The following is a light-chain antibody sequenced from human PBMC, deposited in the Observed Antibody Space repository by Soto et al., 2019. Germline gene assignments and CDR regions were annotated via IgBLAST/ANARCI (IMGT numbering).Light chain of an antibody. V-gene: IGLV2-14*01. CDR3: SSYTTSSAYV. Sequence: QSALTQPASLSGSPGQSITISCTGTISDVGAYNYVSWYQQQPGKAPKLMIHEVSNRPSGVSNRFSGSKSGNTASLTISGLQAEDEADYYCSSYTTSSAYVFGIGTKVTVL. J-gene: IGLJ1*01. CDR1: ISDVGAYNY. CDR2: EVS.